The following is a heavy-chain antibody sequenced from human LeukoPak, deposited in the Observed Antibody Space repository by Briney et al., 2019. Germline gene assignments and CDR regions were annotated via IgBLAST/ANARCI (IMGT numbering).Heavy chain of an antibody. D-gene: IGHD2-15*01. CDR1: GFTFSRYS. Sequence: GGSLRLSCADSGFTFSRYSMNWARQAPGKGLEWVSYISSNSNTIYYADSVKGRFTISRDNGKNSLYLQMNSLRAEDTAVYYCARDLQGSYYYGMDVWGQGTTVIVSS. CDR3: ARDLQGSYYYGMDV. J-gene: IGHJ6*02. V-gene: IGHV3-48*01. CDR2: ISSNSNTI.